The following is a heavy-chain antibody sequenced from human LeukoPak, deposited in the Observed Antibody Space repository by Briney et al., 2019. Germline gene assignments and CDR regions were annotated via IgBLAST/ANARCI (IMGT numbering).Heavy chain of an antibody. D-gene: IGHD3-22*01. Sequence: SVKVSCKASGGTFSNYALSWVRQAPGQGLEWMGATIPIFNAANYAQKFKGRVTITADESTSTAYMELRSLTSEDTALYYCARARKDYFDSSGSPFHYWGQGTLVTVSS. J-gene: IGHJ4*01. CDR1: GGTFSNYA. CDR3: ARARKDYFDSSGSPFHY. CDR2: TIPIFNAA. V-gene: IGHV1-69*13.